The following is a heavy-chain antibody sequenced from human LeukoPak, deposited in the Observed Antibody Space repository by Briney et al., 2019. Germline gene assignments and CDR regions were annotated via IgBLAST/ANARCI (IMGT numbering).Heavy chain of an antibody. CDR3: ARDLDFG. D-gene: IGHD2-2*03. J-gene: IGHJ4*02. CDR2: ISNSGTTI. V-gene: IGHV3-11*04. Sequence: GGSLRLSCAASGFTFSDYYMNWIRQAPGKGLEWISYISNSGTTIYYADSVKGRFTISRDNAKNTLFLQMNSLRAEDTAVYYCARDLDFGWGQGTLVTVSS. CDR1: GFTFSDYY.